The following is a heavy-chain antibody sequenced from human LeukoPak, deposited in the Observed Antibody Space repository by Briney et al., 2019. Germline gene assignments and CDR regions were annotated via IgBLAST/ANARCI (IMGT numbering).Heavy chain of an antibody. Sequence: GASVKVSCKASGYTFTSYYMHWVRQAPGQGLEWMGIINPSGGGTSYTQKFQGRVTMTRDTSTSTVYMELSSLRSEDTAVYYCARDSHGVPGSYWGSWFDPWGQGTLVTVSS. CDR2: INPSGGGT. CDR1: GYTFTSYY. V-gene: IGHV1-46*01. J-gene: IGHJ5*02. CDR3: ARDSHGVPGSYWGSWFDP. D-gene: IGHD3-10*01.